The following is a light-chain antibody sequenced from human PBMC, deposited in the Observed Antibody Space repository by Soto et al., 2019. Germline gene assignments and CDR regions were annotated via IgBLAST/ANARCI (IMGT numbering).Light chain of an antibody. Sequence: EIVMTQSPATLSVSPGERATLSCRASQSVSSNLAWYQQKPGQAPRLLIYDASTRAADVPARFSGSGPGTDFTLTISSLQSEDFAFYYCQQYNKWPLTFGGGTKVEIK. CDR1: QSVSSN. J-gene: IGKJ4*01. CDR2: DAS. V-gene: IGKV3-15*01. CDR3: QQYNKWPLT.